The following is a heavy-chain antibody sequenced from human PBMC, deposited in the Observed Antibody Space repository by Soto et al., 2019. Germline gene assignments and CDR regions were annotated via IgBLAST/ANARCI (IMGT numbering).Heavy chain of an antibody. CDR1: GGSISSSNW. D-gene: IGHD1-26*01. Sequence: SETLSLTCAVSGGSISSSNWWSWVRQPPGKGLEWIGEIYHSGSTNYNPSLKSRVTRSVDTSKNQISLNLTSVTAADTAVYYCARRGLGARFDYWGQGTLVTVSS. CDR2: IYHSGST. V-gene: IGHV4-4*02. J-gene: IGHJ4*02. CDR3: ARRGLGARFDY.